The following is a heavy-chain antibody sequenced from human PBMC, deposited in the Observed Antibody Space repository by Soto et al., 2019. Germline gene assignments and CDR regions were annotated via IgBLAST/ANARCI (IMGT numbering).Heavy chain of an antibody. V-gene: IGHV1-2*02. CDR3: ARTQDYYDSSGPLDY. CDR1: GYTFTGYY. D-gene: IGHD3-22*01. Sequence: SVKVSCKASGYTFTGYYMHWVRQAPGQGLEWMGWINPNSGGTNYAQKFQGRVTMTRDTSISTAYMELSRLRSDDTAVYYCARTQDYYDSSGPLDYWGQGTQVTVSS. J-gene: IGHJ4*02. CDR2: INPNSGGT.